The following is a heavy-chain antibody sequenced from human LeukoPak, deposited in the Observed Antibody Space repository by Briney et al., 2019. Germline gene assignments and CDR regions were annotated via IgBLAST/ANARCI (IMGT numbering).Heavy chain of an antibody. CDR2: IIPIFGTA. V-gene: IGHV1-69*13. CDR1: GGTVSSYA. CDR3: ARYSVDYGPWFPEF. D-gene: IGHD1-26*01. Sequence: GAPVKVCCKASGGTVSSYAISWVRQAPGQGLEWMGWIIPIFGTANYAQKFQGRVTITADEATSTAYMELSSLRSEDTAVYSCARYSVDYGPWFPEFWGQGTLVTVSS. J-gene: IGHJ4*02.